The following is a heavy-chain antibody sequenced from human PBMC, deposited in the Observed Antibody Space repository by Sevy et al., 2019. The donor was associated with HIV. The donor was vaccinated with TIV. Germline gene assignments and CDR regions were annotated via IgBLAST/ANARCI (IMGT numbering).Heavy chain of an antibody. Sequence: GGSLRLSCIASGFSFSNFGMHWVRQAPGKGLEWVAISSYDGHTNYFGDSVKGRFTISRDNSKNTLYLQMNSLGVQDTAVYYCAKDLLQLTIKELAQDYYYGMDVWGQGTTVTVSS. CDR1: GFSFSNFG. J-gene: IGHJ6*02. V-gene: IGHV3-30*18. D-gene: IGHD4-4*01. CDR3: AKDLLQLTIKELAQDYYYGMDV. CDR2: SSYDGHTN.